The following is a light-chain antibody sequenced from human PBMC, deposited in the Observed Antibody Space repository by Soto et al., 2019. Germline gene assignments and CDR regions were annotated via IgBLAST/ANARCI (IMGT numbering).Light chain of an antibody. V-gene: IGLV2-8*01. Sequence: QSALTQPPSASGSPGQSVTISCTGTSSDVGGYKYVSWYQHHPGKAPKLLISEVTKRPSGVPDRFSGSKSGNTASLTVSGLQTADEGDYYCSSYAGINNLIFGGGTKLTVL. CDR3: SSYAGINNLI. J-gene: IGLJ2*01. CDR2: EVT. CDR1: SSDVGGYKY.